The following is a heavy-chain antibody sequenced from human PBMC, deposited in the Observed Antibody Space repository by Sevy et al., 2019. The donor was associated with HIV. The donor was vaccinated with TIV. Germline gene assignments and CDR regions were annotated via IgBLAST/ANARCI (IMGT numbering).Heavy chain of an antibody. J-gene: IGHJ4*02. Sequence: GGSLRLSCAASGFTFSSYAMSWVRQAPGKGLEWVSAISGSGGSTYYADSVKGRFTISRDNSKNTVYLQMNSLRAEDTAVYYCAKDLGEGNDFWSGYYGYWGQGTLVTVSS. D-gene: IGHD3-3*01. CDR1: GFTFSSYA. V-gene: IGHV3-23*01. CDR3: AKDLGEGNDFWSGYYGY. CDR2: ISGSGGST.